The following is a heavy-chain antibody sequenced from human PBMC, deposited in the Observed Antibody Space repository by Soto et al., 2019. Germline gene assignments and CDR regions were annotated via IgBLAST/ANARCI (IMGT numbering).Heavy chain of an antibody. CDR2: ISGSGGST. V-gene: IGHV3-23*01. J-gene: IGHJ5*02. D-gene: IGHD1-26*01. CDR3: AKAHVGELNDNWFDP. CDR1: GFTFSSYA. Sequence: TGGSLRLSCAASGFTFSSYAMSWVRQAPGKGLEWVSAISGSGGSTYYADSVKGRFTISRDNSKNTLYLQMNSLRAEDTAVYYCAKAHVGELNDNWFDPWGQGTLVTVSS.